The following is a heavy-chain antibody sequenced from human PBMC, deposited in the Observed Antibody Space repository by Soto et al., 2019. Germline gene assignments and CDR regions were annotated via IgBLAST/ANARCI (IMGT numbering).Heavy chain of an antibody. V-gene: IGHV4-31*03. J-gene: IGHJ3*02. CDR1: GGSISSGGYY. D-gene: IGHD4-17*01. Sequence: SETLSLTCTVSGGSISSGGYYWSWIRQHPGKGLEWIGYIYYSGSTYYNPSLKSRVTISIDTSKNQFSLKLSSVTAADTAVYYCARDGYGDSNAFDIWGQGTMVTVSS. CDR3: ARDGYGDSNAFDI. CDR2: IYYSGST.